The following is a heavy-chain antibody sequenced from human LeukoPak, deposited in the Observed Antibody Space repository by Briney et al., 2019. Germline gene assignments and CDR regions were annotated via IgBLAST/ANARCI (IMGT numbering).Heavy chain of an antibody. CDR1: GFTFSSYT. V-gene: IGHV3-23*01. CDR2: ITTSDGNT. CDR3: AKDGGLWVSAHWGDS. D-gene: IGHD7-27*01. Sequence: GGSLRLSCAASGFTFSSYTMRWVRQAPGKGLEWVSTITTSDGNTYYADSVKGRVTVSRDNSKNTLFLKMNSLRAEDTAVYYCAKDGGLWVSAHWGDSWGRGTLVTVSS. J-gene: IGHJ4*02.